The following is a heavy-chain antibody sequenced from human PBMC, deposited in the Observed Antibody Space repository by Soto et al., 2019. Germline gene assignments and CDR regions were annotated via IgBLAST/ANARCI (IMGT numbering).Heavy chain of an antibody. CDR1: GGSFSDYY. D-gene: IGHD3-10*01. Sequence: QVQLQQWGAGLLKPSETLSLTCAVYGGSFSDYYWSWIRQPPGEGLEWIGEINNSGSTNYNPSLKSRVTISVDTSKNQFSLNLASVTAADTAVYYCAKRVTVHYFFDNWGQGTLVTVSS. V-gene: IGHV4-34*01. CDR2: INNSGST. CDR3: AKRVTVHYFFDN. J-gene: IGHJ4*02.